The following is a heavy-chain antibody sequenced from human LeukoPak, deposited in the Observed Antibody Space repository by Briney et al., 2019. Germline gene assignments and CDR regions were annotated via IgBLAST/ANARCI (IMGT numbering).Heavy chain of an antibody. V-gene: IGHV4-59*01. J-gene: IGHJ4*02. CDR1: GGSISSYY. Sequence: PSETLSLXCTVSGGSISSYYWSWIRQPPGKGLESIGYIYYSGSTNYNPSLKSRVTLSVDTSKNQFSLKLSSVTAADTAVYYCARLDSSGWGYFDYWGQGTLVTVSS. CDR3: ARLDSSGWGYFDY. CDR2: IYYSGST. D-gene: IGHD6-19*01.